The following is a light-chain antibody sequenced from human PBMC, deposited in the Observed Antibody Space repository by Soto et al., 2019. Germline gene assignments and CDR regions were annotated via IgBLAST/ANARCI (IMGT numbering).Light chain of an antibody. J-gene: IGKJ2*01. Sequence: DIQMTQSPSTLSASVGDRVTITCRASQSISRWLAWYQQKPGKAPNLLIYDASNLDSGVPSRFSGSGSGTEFTLAISSLQPDDFATYFCQQYNSYSGYTFGQGTKLEIK. CDR1: QSISRW. CDR2: DAS. V-gene: IGKV1-5*01. CDR3: QQYNSYSGYT.